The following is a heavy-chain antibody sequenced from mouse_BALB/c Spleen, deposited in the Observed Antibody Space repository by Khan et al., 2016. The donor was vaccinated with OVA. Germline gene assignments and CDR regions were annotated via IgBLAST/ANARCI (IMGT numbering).Heavy chain of an antibody. D-gene: IGHD1-1*02. CDR3: AELADYYDGGAFAY. CDR2: VSTGGGYT. CDR1: GFTFSTYG. J-gene: IGHJ3*01. Sequence: EVELVESGADLVKPGGSLKLSCAASGFTFSTYGMSWVRQTPDKRLEWVATVSTGGGYTYYQDSVKGRSTITRDNAKNTLYLQLSGLKSEDTAMFYCAELADYYDGGAFAYWGQGTLVTVSA. V-gene: IGHV5-6*01.